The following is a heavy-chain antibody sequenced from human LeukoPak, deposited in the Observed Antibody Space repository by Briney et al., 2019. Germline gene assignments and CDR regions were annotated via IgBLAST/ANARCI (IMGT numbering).Heavy chain of an antibody. Sequence: EASVKVSCKASGYTFTGYYMHWVRQAPGQGLEWMGWINPNSGGTNYAQKFQGRVTMTRDTSISTAYMELSRLRSDDTAVYYCARDRRFLEWFFDYWGQGTLVTVSS. J-gene: IGHJ4*02. D-gene: IGHD3-3*01. CDR1: GYTFTGYY. CDR2: INPNSGGT. CDR3: ARDRRFLEWFFDY. V-gene: IGHV1-2*02.